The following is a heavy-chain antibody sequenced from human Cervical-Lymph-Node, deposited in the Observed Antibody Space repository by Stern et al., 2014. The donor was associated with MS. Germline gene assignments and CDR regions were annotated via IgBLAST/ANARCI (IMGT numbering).Heavy chain of an antibody. Sequence: EVQLVESGGGLVQPGGSLRLACAGSGFIFSDHYMDWVRQAPGQGLECVGRIKTKGIKNITQYAASVKGRFTISRDDSKSSLYLQMNSLKIEDTAVYYWGDVGAGYWGQGILVTVSS. CDR1: GFIFSDHY. V-gene: IGHV3-72*01. CDR3: GDVGAGY. D-gene: IGHD1-26*01. CDR2: IKTKGIKNIT. J-gene: IGHJ4*02.